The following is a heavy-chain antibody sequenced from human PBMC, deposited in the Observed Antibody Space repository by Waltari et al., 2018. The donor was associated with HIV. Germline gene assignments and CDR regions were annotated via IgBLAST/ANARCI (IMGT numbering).Heavy chain of an antibody. D-gene: IGHD6-13*01. V-gene: IGHV1-18*01. J-gene: IGHJ4*02. Sequence: QVQLVQSGGEVRKPGASVKVSCKNSGYTFTNFGLSWVRQAPGQGLEWMGWIYSGNANYAQKLQGRVTMTTDTSTSTAYMELRNLRSDDTAMYYCARVAAARQVDFWGQGTLVAVSS. CDR2: IYSGNA. CDR3: ARVAAARQVDF. CDR1: GYTFTNFG.